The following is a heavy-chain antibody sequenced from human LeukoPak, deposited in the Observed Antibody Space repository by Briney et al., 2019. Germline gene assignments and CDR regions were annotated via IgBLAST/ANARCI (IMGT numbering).Heavy chain of an antibody. CDR3: AKRATAGGFDS. D-gene: IGHD6-13*01. J-gene: IGHJ4*02. CDR1: GFTFSSYG. Sequence: GGTLRLSCAASGFTFSSYGMSWVRQAPGKGLEWVSAISGSGGSTYYADAVKGRFTISRDNSKSTLYLLMTSLRVDDTALYYCAKRATAGGFDSWGQGTLVTVSS. CDR2: ISGSGGST. V-gene: IGHV3-23*01.